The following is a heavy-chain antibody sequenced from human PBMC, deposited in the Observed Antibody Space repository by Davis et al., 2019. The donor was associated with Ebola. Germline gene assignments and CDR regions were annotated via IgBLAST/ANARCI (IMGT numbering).Heavy chain of an antibody. Sequence: GGSLRLSCAASGFTFSNAWMNWVRQAPGKGLEWVGRIKSKTDGGTTDYAAPVKGRFTISRDGSKNTLYLQMNSLKTEDTAVYYCTTDYGDDIYYYYGMDVWGQGTTVTVSS. CDR3: TTDYGDDIYYYYGMDV. V-gene: IGHV3-15*07. D-gene: IGHD4-17*01. J-gene: IGHJ6*02. CDR2: IKSKTDGGTT. CDR1: GFTFSNAW.